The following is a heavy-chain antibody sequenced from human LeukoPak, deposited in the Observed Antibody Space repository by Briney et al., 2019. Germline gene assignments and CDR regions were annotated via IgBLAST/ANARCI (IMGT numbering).Heavy chain of an antibody. CDR2: ISGSGGTT. CDR3: AKVGEGATIGYFDY. V-gene: IGHV3-23*01. Sequence: GASLRLSCAASGFMFSNYGMSWVRQAPGKGLKWVSGISGSGGTTYYADSVKGRFTISRDNSKNTLYLQMNSLRTEDTAVYYCAKVGEGATIGYFDYWGQGTLVTVSS. CDR1: GFMFSNYG. J-gene: IGHJ4*02. D-gene: IGHD1-26*01.